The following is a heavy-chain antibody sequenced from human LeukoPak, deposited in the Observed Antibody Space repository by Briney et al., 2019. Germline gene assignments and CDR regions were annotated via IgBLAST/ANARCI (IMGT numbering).Heavy chain of an antibody. CDR2: ISAYNGQT. D-gene: IGHD1-7*01. CDR1: GYTFTTSG. CDR3: AGVAGFYWNSDSFDY. V-gene: IGHV1-18*01. Sequence: ASVKVSCKASGYTFTTSGISWVRQAPGQGLEWMGWISAYNGQTNYAQKVQGRVTMTTDTSTKTVYMELRSLGSDDTAVYYCAGVAGFYWNSDSFDYWGQGTQVNVSS. J-gene: IGHJ4*02.